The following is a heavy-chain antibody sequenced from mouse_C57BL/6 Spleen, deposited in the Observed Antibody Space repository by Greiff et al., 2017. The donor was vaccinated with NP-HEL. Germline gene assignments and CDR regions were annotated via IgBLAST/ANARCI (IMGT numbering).Heavy chain of an antibody. CDR2: IYPGDGDT. CDR1: GYAISSSW. Sequence: QVQLQQSGPELVKPGASVKISCKASGYAISSSWMNWVKQRPGQGLEWIGRIYPGDGDTTSNGKFKGKATLTADKSSSTAYMQLSSLTSEDSEVYFCARCGTVVATDAMDYWGQGTSVTVSS. V-gene: IGHV1-82*01. D-gene: IGHD1-1*01. CDR3: ARCGTVVATDAMDY. J-gene: IGHJ4*01.